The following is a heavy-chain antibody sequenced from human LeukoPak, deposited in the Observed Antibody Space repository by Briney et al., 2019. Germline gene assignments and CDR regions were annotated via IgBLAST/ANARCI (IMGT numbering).Heavy chain of an antibody. V-gene: IGHV1-18*01. Sequence: ASVKVSCKASGYTFTSYGISWVRQAPGQGLEWMGWISAYNGNTNYAQKLQGRVTMTTDTSTSTAYMKLRSLRSDDTAVYYCARDTVVDTADTFDYWGQGTLVTVSS. CDR3: ARDTVVDTADTFDY. J-gene: IGHJ4*02. D-gene: IGHD5-18*01. CDR1: GYTFTSYG. CDR2: ISAYNGNT.